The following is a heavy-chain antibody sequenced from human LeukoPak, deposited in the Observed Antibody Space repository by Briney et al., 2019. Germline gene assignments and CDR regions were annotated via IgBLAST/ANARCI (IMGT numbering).Heavy chain of an antibody. V-gene: IGHV3-53*01. CDR3: ARLDHDYGGTYDY. CDR1: GFTVSSNY. D-gene: IGHD4-23*01. Sequence: PGGSLRLSCAASGFTVSSNYMSWVRQAPGKGLEWVSVIYSGGSTYYADSVKGRFTISRDNSKNTLHLQMNSLRAEDTAVYYCARLDHDYGGTYDYWGQGTLVTVSS. J-gene: IGHJ4*02. CDR2: IYSGGST.